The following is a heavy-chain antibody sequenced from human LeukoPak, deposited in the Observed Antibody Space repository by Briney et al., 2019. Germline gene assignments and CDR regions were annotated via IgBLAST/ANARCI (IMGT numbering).Heavy chain of an antibody. D-gene: IGHD6-6*01. CDR1: GGTFSSYA. Sequence: SVKVSCKASGGTFSSYAISWVRQAPGQGLEWMGGIIPIFGTANYAQKFQGRVTITADESTSTAYMELSSLRSEDTAVYYCARDPPYSTSYYYYYMDVWGKGTTVTVS. CDR2: IIPIFGTA. J-gene: IGHJ6*03. V-gene: IGHV1-69*13. CDR3: ARDPPYSTSYYYYYMDV.